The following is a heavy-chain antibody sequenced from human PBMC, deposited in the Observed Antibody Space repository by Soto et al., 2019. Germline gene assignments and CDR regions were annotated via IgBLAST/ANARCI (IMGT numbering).Heavy chain of an antibody. CDR1: GGSISSSSYY. CDR2: IYYSGST. J-gene: IGHJ4*02. CDR3: AGGYSNNY. V-gene: IGHV4-39*01. D-gene: IGHD6-13*01. Sequence: PXATLSLTCIVSGGSISSSSYYWGWIRQPPGKGLEWIGSIYYSGSTYYNPSLKSRVTISVDTSKNQFSLKLSSVTAADTAVYYCAGGYSNNYWGQGTLVTVSS.